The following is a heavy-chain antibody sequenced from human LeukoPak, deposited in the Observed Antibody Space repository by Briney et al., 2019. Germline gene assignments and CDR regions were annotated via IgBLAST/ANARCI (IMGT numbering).Heavy chain of an antibody. V-gene: IGHV4-34*01. CDR2: INHSGST. CDR1: GGSFSGYY. Sequence: SETLSLTCAVYGGSFSGYYWSWIRQPPGKGLEWIGEINHSGSTNYNPSLKSRVTISVDTSKNQISLKLSSVTAADTAVYYCARALVQWLANMPFDYWGQGTLVTVSS. J-gene: IGHJ4*02. D-gene: IGHD6-19*01. CDR3: ARALVQWLANMPFDY.